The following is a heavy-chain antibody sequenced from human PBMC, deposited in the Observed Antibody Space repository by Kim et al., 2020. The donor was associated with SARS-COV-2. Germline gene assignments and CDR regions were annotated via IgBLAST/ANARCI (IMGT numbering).Heavy chain of an antibody. D-gene: IGHD3-3*01. CDR3: ARDRRYYDFWSGYSPEYYFDY. J-gene: IGHJ4*02. Sequence: GGSLRLSCAASGFTFSSYSMNWVRQAPGKGLEWVSSISSSSSYIYYADSVKGRFTISRDNAKNSLYLQMNSLRAEDTAVYYCARDRRYYDFWSGYSPEYYFDYWGQGTLVTVSS. V-gene: IGHV3-21*01. CDR2: ISSSSSYI. CDR1: GFTFSSYS.